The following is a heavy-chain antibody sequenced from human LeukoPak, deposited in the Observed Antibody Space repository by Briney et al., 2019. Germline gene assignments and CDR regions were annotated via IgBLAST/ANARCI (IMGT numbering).Heavy chain of an antibody. D-gene: IGHD3-9*01. V-gene: IGHV4-59*04. J-gene: IGHJ4*02. CDR3: ATRSYDIDY. Sequence: SETLSLTCTVSGGSMKNYYWSWIRQPPGKGLEWIGSIYHSGSTYYNPSLKSRVTISVDTSKNQFSLKLSSVTAADTAVYYCATRSYDIDYWGQGTLVTVSS. CDR1: GGSMKNYY. CDR2: IYHSGST.